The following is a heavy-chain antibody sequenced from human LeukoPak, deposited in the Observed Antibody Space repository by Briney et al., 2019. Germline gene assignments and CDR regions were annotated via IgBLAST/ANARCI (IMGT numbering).Heavy chain of an antibody. D-gene: IGHD2-15*01. CDR3: ARGSSTKADTPGGNDY. V-gene: IGHV1-2*02. J-gene: IGHJ4*02. CDR2: INPNSGGT. CDR1: GYSFSDYN. Sequence: GASVKVSCKASGYSFSDYNMHWVRQAPGQGPEWMGWINPNSGGTKYAQKFQGRVTMTRDTSISSVYMDLTKLKSDDTAVYYCARGSSTKADTPGGNDYWGQGTLVTVSS.